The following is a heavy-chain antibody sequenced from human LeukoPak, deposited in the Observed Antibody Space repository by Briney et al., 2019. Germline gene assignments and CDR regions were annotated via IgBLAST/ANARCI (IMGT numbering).Heavy chain of an antibody. CDR3: AKDLRSGWYFSFDY. V-gene: IGHV3-30*02. J-gene: IGHJ4*02. CDR2: IRYDGINK. D-gene: IGHD6-19*01. Sequence: GGSLRLSCAASGFTFSTYGMHWVRQAPGKGLEWVTFIRYDGINKYYADSVKGRFAISRDNSKNTLYLQMNSLRAEDTAVYYCAKDLRSGWYFSFDYWGQGTLVTVSS. CDR1: GFTFSTYG.